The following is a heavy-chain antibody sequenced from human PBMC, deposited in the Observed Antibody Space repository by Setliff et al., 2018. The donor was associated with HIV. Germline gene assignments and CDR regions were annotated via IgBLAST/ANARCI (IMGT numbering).Heavy chain of an antibody. CDR2: IYHSGST. V-gene: IGHV4-38-2*02. CDR3: ARAMRGVVVTNMYYYYGMDV. D-gene: IGHD2-21*02. CDR1: GYSISSGYY. J-gene: IGHJ6*02. Sequence: SETLSLTCTVSGYSISSGYYWGWIRKPRGEGLEWIGGIYHSGSTYYNPSLKSRVTISVDTSKNQFSLKLSSVTAADTAVYYCARAMRGVVVTNMYYYYGMDVWGQGTTVTVSS.